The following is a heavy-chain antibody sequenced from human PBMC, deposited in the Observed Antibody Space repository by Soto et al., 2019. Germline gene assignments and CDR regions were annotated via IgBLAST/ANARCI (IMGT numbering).Heavy chain of an antibody. V-gene: IGHV3-72*01. Sequence: EVQLVESGGGLVQPGGSLRLSCAASGFTFSDYYMDWVRQGPGKGLEWVGRTKNKANSYSTEYAAAVKGRFTISRDVSKDSTYLHMNSLKTEDTAVYYCTSDTHYGIPTYSYAMDVWGQGTTVTVSS. CDR2: TKNKANSYST. J-gene: IGHJ6*02. CDR1: GFTFSDYY. D-gene: IGHD3-9*01. CDR3: TSDTHYGIPTYSYAMDV.